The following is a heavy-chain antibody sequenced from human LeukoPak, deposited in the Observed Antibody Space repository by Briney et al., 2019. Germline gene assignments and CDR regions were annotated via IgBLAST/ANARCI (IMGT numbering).Heavy chain of an antibody. J-gene: IGHJ4*02. Sequence: SVTVSCKASGSTFSSYAISWVRQAPGQGLEWMGRIIPIFGTANYTQKFQGRVTITADKSTSTAYMELSSLRSEDTAVYYCARVPSIAALYWDYWGQGTLVTVSS. CDR1: GSTFSSYA. CDR3: ARVPSIAALYWDY. D-gene: IGHD6-6*01. V-gene: IGHV1-69*06. CDR2: IIPIFGTA.